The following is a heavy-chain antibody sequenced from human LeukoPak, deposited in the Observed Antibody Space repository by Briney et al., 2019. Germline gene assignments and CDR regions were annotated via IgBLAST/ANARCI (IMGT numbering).Heavy chain of an antibody. D-gene: IGHD3-22*01. CDR2: IHISGST. J-gene: IGHJ4*02. CDR3: ARDRYYYDSSGYYYFDY. CDR1: GVSISSYY. Sequence: SETLSLTCTVSGVSISSYYWSWIRQPAGKGLEWIGRIHISGSTNYNPSLRSRVTMSVDTSKNQFSLKLSSVTAADTAVYYCARDRYYYDSSGYYYFDYWGQGTLVTVSS. V-gene: IGHV4-4*07.